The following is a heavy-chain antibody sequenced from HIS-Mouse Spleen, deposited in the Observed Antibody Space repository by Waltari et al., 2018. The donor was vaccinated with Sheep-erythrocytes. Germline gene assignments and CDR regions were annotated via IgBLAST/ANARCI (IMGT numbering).Heavy chain of an antibody. CDR3: AQTGATTPHFDY. CDR1: GGPFSSSA. J-gene: IGHJ4*02. CDR2: IIPILGIA. Sequence: QVQLVQSGAEVKKPGSSVKVSCKASGGPFSSSAISWGRQAPGQGLEWMGRIIPILGIANYAQKFQGRVTITADKSTSTAYMELSSLRSEDTAVYYCAQTGATTPHFDYWGQGTLVTVSS. V-gene: IGHV1-69*04. D-gene: IGHD1-26*01.